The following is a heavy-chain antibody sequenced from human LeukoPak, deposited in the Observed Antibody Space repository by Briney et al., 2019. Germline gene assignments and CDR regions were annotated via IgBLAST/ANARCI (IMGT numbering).Heavy chain of an antibody. CDR2: ISSDGSHK. CDR3: AKGSIDWYYFDY. D-gene: IGHD3-9*01. V-gene: IGHV3-30*18. J-gene: IGHJ4*02. Sequence: SGGSLRLSCAASGFSFSTYDMHWVRQAPGKGLEWVAVISSDGSHKYWADSVKGRFTISRDNSKNTVYLQMNSLRAEDTAVYYCAKGSIDWYYFDYWGQGTLVTASS. CDR1: GFSFSTYD.